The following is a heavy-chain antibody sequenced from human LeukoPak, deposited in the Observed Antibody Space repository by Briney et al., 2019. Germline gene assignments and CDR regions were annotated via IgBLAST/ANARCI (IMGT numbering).Heavy chain of an antibody. Sequence: GESLKISFEGSGYLFTSYWITWVRQMPGKGREWLGRIDPSGSYTDYSPSFQGHVTISADKSISTAYLQWNSLKASDTGMYYCARHLDPNSGSYLWDYWGQGTLVTVSS. V-gene: IGHV5-10-1*01. D-gene: IGHD1-26*01. J-gene: IGHJ4*02. CDR3: ARHLDPNSGSYLWDY. CDR2: IDPSGSYT. CDR1: GYLFTSYW.